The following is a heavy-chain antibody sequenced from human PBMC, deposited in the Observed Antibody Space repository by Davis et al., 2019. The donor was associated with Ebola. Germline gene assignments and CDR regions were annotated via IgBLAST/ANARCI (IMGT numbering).Heavy chain of an antibody. J-gene: IGHJ4*02. V-gene: IGHV1-3*04. CDR1: GYTFSDYG. Sequence: ASVKVSCKASGYTFSDYGVHWVRQAPGQRPEWMGWINTGNGKTKYSQKFQGRVAITRDTSASTAYMELSSLRSEDTSVYYCARGDYYGDYRFDYWGQGTLVTVSS. CDR3: ARGDYYGDYRFDY. CDR2: INTGNGKT. D-gene: IGHD4-17*01.